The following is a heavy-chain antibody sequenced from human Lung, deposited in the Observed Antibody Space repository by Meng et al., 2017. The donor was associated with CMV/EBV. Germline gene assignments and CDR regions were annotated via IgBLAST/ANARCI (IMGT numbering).Heavy chain of an antibody. CDR3: AREYCGGDCYSNWFDP. CDR2: INPNSGGT. Sequence: GYTFTGYYMHWVRQAPGQGLEWMVWINPNSGGTNYTQKFQGRVTMTRDTSISTAYMELSRLRSDDTAVYYCAREYCGGDCYSNWFDPWGQGTLVTVSS. D-gene: IGHD2-21*01. J-gene: IGHJ5*02. CDR1: GYTFTGYY. V-gene: IGHV1-2*02.